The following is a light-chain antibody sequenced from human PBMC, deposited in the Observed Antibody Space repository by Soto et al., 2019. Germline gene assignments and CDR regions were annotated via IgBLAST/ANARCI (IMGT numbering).Light chain of an antibody. CDR2: WAS. V-gene: IGKV4-1*01. CDR3: QRYYNAPFT. CDR1: QSVLYSSNNKNY. Sequence: DIVMTQSPDSLAVSLGERATINCKSSQSVLYSSNNKNYLAWYQQKPGQPPKLLIYWASTRESGVPDRFSGSGSGTDFTLTINNLQPEDVATYYCQRYYNAPFTFGGGTKVDIK. J-gene: IGKJ4*01.